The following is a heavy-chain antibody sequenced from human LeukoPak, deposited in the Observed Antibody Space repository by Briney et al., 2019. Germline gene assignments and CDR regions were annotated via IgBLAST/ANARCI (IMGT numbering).Heavy chain of an antibody. Sequence: GGSLRLSCAASGFTVSSNYMSWVRQAPGKGLEWVSVVYSGGTTYYADSVKGRFTISRDNSKNTLYLQMNSLRAEDTAVYYCAREGRYYYGSGSSYYYYYMDVWGKGTTVTISS. V-gene: IGHV3-53*01. CDR1: GFTVSSNY. D-gene: IGHD3-10*01. CDR2: VYSGGTT. CDR3: AREGRYYYGSGSSYYYYYMDV. J-gene: IGHJ6*03.